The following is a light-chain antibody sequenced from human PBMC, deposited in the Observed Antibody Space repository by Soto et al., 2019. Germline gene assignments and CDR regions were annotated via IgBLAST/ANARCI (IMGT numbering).Light chain of an antibody. CDR3: HQYADSPQT. J-gene: IGKJ2*01. CDR1: QSVSSSF. Sequence: EVVLTQSPGTLSLSPGERATLSCRASQSVSSSFLAWYQQKPGQAPRLLIHAASTGATGIPARFRGSGPGTDFTLTFSSLEPEDSAVYFCHQYADSPQTFGQGTK. CDR2: AAS. V-gene: IGKV3-20*01.